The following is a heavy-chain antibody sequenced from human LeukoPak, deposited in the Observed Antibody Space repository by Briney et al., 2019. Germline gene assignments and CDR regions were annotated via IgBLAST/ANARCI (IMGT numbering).Heavy chain of an antibody. D-gene: IGHD3-22*01. CDR2: ISYDGSNK. J-gene: IGHJ4*02. CDR3: ARDGYYYDSSGSDGWDY. CDR1: GFTFSSYA. Sequence: GWSLRLSCAASGFTFSSYAMHWVRQAPGKGLEWVAVISYDGSNKYYADSVKGRFTISRDNSKNTLYLQMNSLRAEDTAVYYCARDGYYYDSSGSDGWDYWGQGTLVTVSS. V-gene: IGHV3-30-3*01.